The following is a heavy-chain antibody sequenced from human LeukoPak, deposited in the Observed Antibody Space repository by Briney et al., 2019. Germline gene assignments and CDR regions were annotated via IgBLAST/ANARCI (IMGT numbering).Heavy chain of an antibody. V-gene: IGHV3-7*05. Sequence: PGGSLRLSCAASGFTFSSYWMSWVRQAPGKGLEWVSNIKQVGSEKYYVDSVTGRFTISRDNAKNSLYLQMNSLRAEDTAVYYCAKGVGATQPYFDYWGQGTLVTVSS. CDR3: AKGVGATQPYFDY. CDR2: IKQVGSEK. D-gene: IGHD1-26*01. J-gene: IGHJ4*02. CDR1: GFTFSSYW.